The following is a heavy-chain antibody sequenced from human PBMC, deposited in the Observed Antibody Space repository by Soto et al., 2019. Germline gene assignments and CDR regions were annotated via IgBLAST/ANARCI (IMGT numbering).Heavy chain of an antibody. CDR3: ANVYGDRNTNYFGVHV. Sequence: GGSVKASFKSSGGPFSNYAFSLVRQAPGQGLEWMGGIIPSFGTAKYAQKFQGRVTITADESTNTAYMELSSLRSEDTAVYYCANVYGDRNTNYFGVHVWGQGTTVTVSS. CDR2: IIPSFGTA. V-gene: IGHV1-69*13. D-gene: IGHD4-17*01. J-gene: IGHJ6*02. CDR1: GGPFSNYA.